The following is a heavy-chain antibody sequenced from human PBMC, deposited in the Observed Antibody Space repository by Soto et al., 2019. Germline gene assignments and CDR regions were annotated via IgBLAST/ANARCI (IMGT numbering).Heavy chain of an antibody. Sequence: PGGSLRLSCVVSGFTFSNYDMNWVRQAPGKGLEWVSRISTGGASTYYADSVKGRFTVSRDNAKNSLYLQMDSLRDADSAVYHCVRDNGGPDVWGQGATVIVSS. J-gene: IGHJ6*02. CDR3: VRDNGGPDV. CDR2: ISTGGAST. CDR1: GFTFSNYD. V-gene: IGHV3-48*03. D-gene: IGHD3-10*01.